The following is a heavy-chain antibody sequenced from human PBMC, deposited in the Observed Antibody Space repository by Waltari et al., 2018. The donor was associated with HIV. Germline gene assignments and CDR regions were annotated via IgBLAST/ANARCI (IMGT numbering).Heavy chain of an antibody. J-gene: IGHJ3*02. Sequence: QVQLQESGPGLVKPSQTLSLTCTVSGGSISSGSYYWSWIRQPAGKGLEWSGRIYTSGSTNYNPSLKSRVTISVDTSKNQFSLKLSSVTAADTAVYYCARGVAVAIRSAFDIWGQGTMVTVSS. V-gene: IGHV4-61*02. D-gene: IGHD6-19*01. CDR3: ARGVAVAIRSAFDI. CDR1: GGSISSGSYY. CDR2: IYTSGST.